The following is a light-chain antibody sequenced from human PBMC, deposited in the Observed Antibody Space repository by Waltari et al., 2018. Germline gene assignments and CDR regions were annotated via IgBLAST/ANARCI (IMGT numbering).Light chain of an antibody. Sequence: QSVLTQPPSVSAAPGQKVTISCSGSSSNIGNNYVSWYQQPPGTAPKLLIYDKNHRPSGIPDRFSGSTSGTSATLGITGLQTGDEADYYCGTWDSSLSAGLFGGGTKLTVL. V-gene: IGLV1-51*01. J-gene: IGLJ2*01. CDR3: GTWDSSLSAGL. CDR2: DKN. CDR1: SSNIGNNY.